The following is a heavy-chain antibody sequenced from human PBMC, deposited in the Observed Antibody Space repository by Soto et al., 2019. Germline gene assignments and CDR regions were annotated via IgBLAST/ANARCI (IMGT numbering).Heavy chain of an antibody. D-gene: IGHD4-17*01. Sequence: EVQLVESGGGLVQPGGSLRLSCAASGFTVSSNYMSWVRQAPGKGLEWVSVIYSGGSTYYADSVKGRFTISRDNSKNTLYLQMNSLRAEDTAVYYCAREEDYGDHVGDYWGQGTLVTVSS. V-gene: IGHV3-66*01. CDR3: AREEDYGDHVGDY. CDR1: GFTVSSNY. J-gene: IGHJ4*02. CDR2: IYSGGST.